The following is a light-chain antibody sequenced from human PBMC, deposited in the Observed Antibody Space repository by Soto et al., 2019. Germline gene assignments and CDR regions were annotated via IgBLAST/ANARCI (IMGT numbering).Light chain of an antibody. CDR3: QKSSNWPPIN. J-gene: IGKJ5*01. V-gene: IGKV3-11*01. CDR1: QSVSSY. Sequence: LTHSPASLSFPPGEIAPLSFPSSQSVSSYLAWYQKKPGQAHTLIIYDAYNRATGIPARFSGSGSGTDFTLTIRRLEPEDFAVYYCQKSSNWPPINVGQGKRLALK. CDR2: DAY.